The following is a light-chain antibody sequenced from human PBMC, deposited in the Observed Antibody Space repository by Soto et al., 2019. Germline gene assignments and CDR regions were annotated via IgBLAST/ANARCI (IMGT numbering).Light chain of an antibody. CDR2: GAS. V-gene: IGKV3-20*01. CDR3: EQYESWT. CDR1: QSISGPY. J-gene: IGKJ1*01. Sequence: EIVLTQSPDTLSLSPGERATLSCRASQSISGPYLAWYQQKPGQTPRLLIYGASSRATGILDRFSGSGSGTDFTLTISRLEPEDFAVYYCEQYESWTFGQGNKVDIK.